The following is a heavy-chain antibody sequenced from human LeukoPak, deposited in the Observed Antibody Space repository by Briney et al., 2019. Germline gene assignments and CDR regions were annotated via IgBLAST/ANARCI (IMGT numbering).Heavy chain of an antibody. J-gene: IGHJ4*02. D-gene: IGHD3-3*01. Sequence: PSETLSLTCTVSGGSITSYYWSWIRQPPGKGLEWIGYIYYSGSTYYNPSLKSRVTISVDTSKNQFSLKLSSVTAADTAVYYCARTLRFLEWLSYFDYWGQGTLVTVSS. CDR3: ARTLRFLEWLSYFDY. V-gene: IGHV4-59*06. CDR2: IYYSGST. CDR1: GGSITSYY.